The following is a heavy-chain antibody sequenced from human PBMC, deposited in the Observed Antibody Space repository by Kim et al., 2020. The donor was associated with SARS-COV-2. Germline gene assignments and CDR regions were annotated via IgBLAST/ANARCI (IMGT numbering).Heavy chain of an antibody. D-gene: IGHD1-20*01. Sequence: GGVLRLSGEASGFTFSAIAMLWVRQDPGKGLEWVSSIPTSIGTLAYADYLKGRFTISRDNTKNSLFLQMNSMRTEDTALYYIAKGRFNWNDNYFDYLG. J-gene: IGHJ4*01. CDR2: IPTSIGTL. CDR1: GFTFSAIA. CDR3: AKGRFNWNDNYFDY. V-gene: IGHV3-9*01.